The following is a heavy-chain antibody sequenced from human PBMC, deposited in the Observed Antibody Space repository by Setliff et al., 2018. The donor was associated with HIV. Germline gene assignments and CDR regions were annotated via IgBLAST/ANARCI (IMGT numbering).Heavy chain of an antibody. J-gene: IGHJ4*02. V-gene: IGHV3-23*03. Sequence: PGGSLRLSCVASGLTFNRYWMSWVRQVPGKGLEWVSIIYTDDSNTYYAESVRGRFTVSRDNSKNTLYLQMNSLRAEDTAMYYCAKDMPSGDPFEYWGQGTLVTVSS. CDR1: GLTFNRYW. CDR2: IYTDDSNT. D-gene: IGHD7-27*01. CDR3: AKDMPSGDPFEY.